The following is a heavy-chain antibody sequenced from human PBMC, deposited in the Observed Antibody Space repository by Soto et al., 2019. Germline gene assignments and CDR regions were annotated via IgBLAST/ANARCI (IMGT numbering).Heavy chain of an antibody. CDR2: ISGSGGGA. Sequence: PSGSMRLSCAASGFTFSKYAMNWVRQPPGKGLEWVSTISGSGGGAYYADSVKGRFTISRDNSKNTLYLQMNSLRAEDTAIEYCAKQRASSWYFFDYWGQGTLVTLSS. D-gene: IGHD6-13*01. CDR3: AKQRASSWYFFDY. V-gene: IGHV3-23*01. J-gene: IGHJ4*02. CDR1: GFTFSKYA.